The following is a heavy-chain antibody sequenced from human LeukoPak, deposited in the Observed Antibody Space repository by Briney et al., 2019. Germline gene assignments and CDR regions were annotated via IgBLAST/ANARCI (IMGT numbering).Heavy chain of an antibody. V-gene: IGHV3-30*02. J-gene: IGHJ3*02. CDR3: AKTSSGTYWGHAFDI. Sequence: GGSLRLSCAASGFTFSSYGMHWVRQAPGKGLEWVAFIRYDGSNKYYADSVKGRFTISRDNSKNTLYLQMNSLRAEDTAVYYCAKTSSGTYWGHAFDIWGQGTMVTVSS. D-gene: IGHD1-26*01. CDR2: IRYDGSNK. CDR1: GFTFSSYG.